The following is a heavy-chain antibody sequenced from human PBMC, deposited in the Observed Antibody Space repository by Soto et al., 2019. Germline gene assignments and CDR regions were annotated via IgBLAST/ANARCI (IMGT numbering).Heavy chain of an antibody. Sequence: QVQLQESGPGLVKPSQTLSLTCTVSGGSISSGGYYWSWIRQHPGKGLEWIGYIYYSGSTYYNPSLKSRVTISVDTSKNQFSLKLSSVTAADTAVYYCATAGDRYYYDSSGYLAQNWFDPWGQGTLVTVSS. V-gene: IGHV4-31*03. J-gene: IGHJ5*02. D-gene: IGHD3-22*01. CDR3: ATAGDRYYYDSSGYLAQNWFDP. CDR1: GGSISSGGYY. CDR2: IYYSGST.